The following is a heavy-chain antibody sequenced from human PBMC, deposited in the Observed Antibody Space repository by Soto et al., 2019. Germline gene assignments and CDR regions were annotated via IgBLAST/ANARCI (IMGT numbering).Heavy chain of an antibody. V-gene: IGHV4-59*08. CDR3: ARLGGYYQAFDQ. CDR2: IYYSGST. D-gene: IGHD3-22*01. Sequence: KSSETLSLTCTVSGGSISSYYGGWFRQPPGKGLEWIGYIYYSGSTTYHPSLKSRVTISVDTSKNQFSLNLTSVTAADTAVYYCARLGGYYQAFDQWGQGSLVTVS. J-gene: IGHJ4*02. CDR1: GGSISSYY.